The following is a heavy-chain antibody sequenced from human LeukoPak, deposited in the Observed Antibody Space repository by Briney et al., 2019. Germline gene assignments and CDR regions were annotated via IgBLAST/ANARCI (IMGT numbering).Heavy chain of an antibody. V-gene: IGHV1-46*01. CDR1: GYTFTSYY. J-gene: IGHJ4*02. CDR3: ARDYYGSGSYYNDDY. Sequence: ASVKVSCKASGYTFTSYYMHWVRQAPGQGLEWMGIINPSGGSTGYAQKFQGRVTMTRNTSISTAYMELSSLRSEDTAVYYCARDYYGSGSYYNDDYWGQGTLVTVSS. D-gene: IGHD3-10*01. CDR2: INPSGGST.